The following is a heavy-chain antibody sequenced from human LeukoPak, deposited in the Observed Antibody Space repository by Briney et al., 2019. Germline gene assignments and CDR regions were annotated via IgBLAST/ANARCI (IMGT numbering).Heavy chain of an antibody. Sequence: PSGTLSLTCAVSGGSISSSNWWSWVRQPPGKGLEWIGEIYHSGSTNYNPSLKSRVTISVDKSKNQFSLKLSSVTAADTAVYYCARDGTPNYSSGWVYMDVWGEGTTVTISS. CDR3: ARDGTPNYSSGWVYMDV. CDR2: IYHSGST. V-gene: IGHV4-4*02. CDR1: GGSISSSNW. J-gene: IGHJ6*03. D-gene: IGHD6-25*01.